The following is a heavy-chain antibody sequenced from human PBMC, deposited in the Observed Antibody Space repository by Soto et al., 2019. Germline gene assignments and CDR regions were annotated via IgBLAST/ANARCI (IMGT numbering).Heavy chain of an antibody. CDR2: ISYDGSNK. D-gene: IGHD3-22*01. J-gene: IGHJ4*02. CDR3: AIALSSADDY. Sequence: QVQLVESGGGVVQPGRSLRLSCAASGFTFSSYGMHWVREAPGKGLEWVAVISYDGSNKYYADSVKGRFTISRDNSKNTLYLQMNSLRAEDTVVYYCAIALSSADDYWGQGTLVTVSS. V-gene: IGHV3-30*03. CDR1: GFTFSSYG.